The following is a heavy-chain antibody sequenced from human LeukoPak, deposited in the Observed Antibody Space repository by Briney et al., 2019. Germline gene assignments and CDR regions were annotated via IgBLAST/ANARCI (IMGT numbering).Heavy chain of an antibody. V-gene: IGHV4-39*01. J-gene: IGHJ4*02. CDR3: ARSISGWTFDS. CDR2: IYNSAST. D-gene: IGHD6-19*01. CDR1: GGSFRSNSYY. Sequence: PSETPSLTCTVSGGSFRSNSYYWGWIRQPPGKGLEWLASIYNSASTHYNPSLRSRLTISMDSSRGEFSLRLNSVTPTDTAVYYCARSISGWTFDSWGRGTLVTVSS.